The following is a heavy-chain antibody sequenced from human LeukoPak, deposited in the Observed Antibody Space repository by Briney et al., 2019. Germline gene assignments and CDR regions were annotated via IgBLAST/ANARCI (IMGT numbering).Heavy chain of an antibody. V-gene: IGHV4-39*07. CDR3: ARAISGGVVWFDP. Sequence: SETLSLTCTVSGGSISSDTYYWGWIRQPPGRGLEWIGSIYYSGNTYYNPSLKSRVTISVDTSKNQFSLKLSSVTAADTAVYYCARAISGGVVWFDPWGQGTLVTVSS. CDR2: IYYSGNT. J-gene: IGHJ5*02. CDR1: GGSISSDTYY. D-gene: IGHD3-10*01.